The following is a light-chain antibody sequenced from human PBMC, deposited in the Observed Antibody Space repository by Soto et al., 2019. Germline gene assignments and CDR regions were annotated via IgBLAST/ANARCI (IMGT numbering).Light chain of an antibody. J-gene: IGKJ1*01. CDR3: QHLRT. CDR2: DAS. Sequence: DIQMTQSPSTLSASIGYRVTITCRASQNSNNWIAWYQQKPGKAPKFLIYDASTLESGVPSRFSGSGFGTEFSLNLSSLQLDDFGRYYCQHLRTFGQGTKV. CDR1: QNSNNW. V-gene: IGKV1-5*01.